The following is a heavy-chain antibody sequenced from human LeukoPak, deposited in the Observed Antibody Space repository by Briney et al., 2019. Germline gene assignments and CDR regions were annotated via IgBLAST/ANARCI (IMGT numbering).Heavy chain of an antibody. J-gene: IGHJ4*02. D-gene: IGHD3-22*01. CDR1: GFTFSDYA. Sequence: GGSLRLSCAASGFTFSDYAMNWVRQAPGKGLEWVSTISGSGSSTYYVDSVKGRFTISRDNSKNTLYLQMNSLRAEDTAVYYCAKDYYYDSSGYYVDWGQGTLVTVSS. CDR3: AKDYYYDSSGYYVD. V-gene: IGHV3-23*01. CDR2: ISGSGSST.